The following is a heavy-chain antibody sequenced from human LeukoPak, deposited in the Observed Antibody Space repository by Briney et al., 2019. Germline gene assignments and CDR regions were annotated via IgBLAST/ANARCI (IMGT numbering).Heavy chain of an antibody. CDR1: GGSISSSTYY. Sequence: PSETLSLTCTVSGGSISSSTYYWSWIRQPPGKGLEWIGEINHSGSTNYNPSLKSRVTISVDTSKNQFSLKLSSVTAADTAVYYCASSWDSSGYYSYYYYGMDVWGQGTTVTVSS. V-gene: IGHV4-39*07. J-gene: IGHJ6*02. CDR3: ASSWDSSGYYSYYYYGMDV. D-gene: IGHD3-22*01. CDR2: INHSGST.